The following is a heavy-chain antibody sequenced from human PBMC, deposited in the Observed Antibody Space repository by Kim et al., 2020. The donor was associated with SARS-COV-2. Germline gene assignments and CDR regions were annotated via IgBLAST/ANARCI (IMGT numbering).Heavy chain of an antibody. CDR2: ISYDGTNK. Sequence: GGSLRLSCAGSGFTFSSYAMHWVRQAPGKGLEWVAVISYDGTNKYYADSVKGRFTISRDNSKNTVLLQMNSLRAEDTAVYYCAKDLAAVPNFQGAHYWGQGTLVTVSS. J-gene: IGHJ4*02. D-gene: IGHD6-19*01. V-gene: IGHV3-30*18. CDR3: AKDLAAVPNFQGAHY. CDR1: GFTFSSYA.